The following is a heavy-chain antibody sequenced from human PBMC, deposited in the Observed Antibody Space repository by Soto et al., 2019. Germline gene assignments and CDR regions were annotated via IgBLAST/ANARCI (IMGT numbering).Heavy chain of an antibody. CDR2: IYPGDHET. D-gene: IGHD6-13*01. CDR1: GSTFSNFW. Sequence: GESLKISCRCSGSTFSNFWIAWVRHLPGKGLEWMGIIYPGDHETRYSPSFHGKVTISADKSINTAYLQWSSLEASDSAFYYCARSPRSSPYFDYWGQGALVTVTS. V-gene: IGHV5-51*01. CDR3: ARSPRSSPYFDY. J-gene: IGHJ4*02.